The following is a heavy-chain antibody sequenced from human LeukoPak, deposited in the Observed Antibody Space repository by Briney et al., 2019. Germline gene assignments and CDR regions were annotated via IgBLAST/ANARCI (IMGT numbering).Heavy chain of an antibody. CDR2: VYHSGNS. D-gene: IGHD3-22*01. V-gene: IGHV4-39*07. Sequence: PSETLSLTCTVSGASITSQGYYWGWIRQPPGKTLEWIGSVYHSGNSYYNPSLKSRVTISVDTAKNQFSLKLSSVTAADTAVYYCARGRNDSSGYYSTGFDYWGQGTLVTVSS. J-gene: IGHJ4*02. CDR1: GASITSQGYY. CDR3: ARGRNDSSGYYSTGFDY.